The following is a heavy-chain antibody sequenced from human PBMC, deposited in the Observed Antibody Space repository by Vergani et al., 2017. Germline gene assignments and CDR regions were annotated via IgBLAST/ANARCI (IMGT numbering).Heavy chain of an antibody. Sequence: VQLVESGGGVVQPGGSLRLSCAASGFTFSSYAMSWVRQAPGKGLEWVSAISGSGGSTYYADSVKGRFTISRDNSKNTLYLQMNSLRAEDTAVYYCARELVVPAAIPQSDDAFDIWGQGTMV. CDR2: ISGSGGST. J-gene: IGHJ3*02. CDR1: GFTFSSYA. D-gene: IGHD2-2*01. V-gene: IGHV3-23*04. CDR3: ARELVVPAAIPQSDDAFDI.